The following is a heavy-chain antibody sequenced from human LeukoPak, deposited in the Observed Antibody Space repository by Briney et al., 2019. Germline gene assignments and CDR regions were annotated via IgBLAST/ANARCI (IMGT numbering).Heavy chain of an antibody. Sequence: ASVEVSCKASGYTFTNYGVTWVRQVPGQGLEWMGWISANNGNTKYEQKVQDRVTMTIDRSTDTAYMELNSLRFDDTAVYYCARAPPGYNNEWDFDYWGQGTLVTVSS. J-gene: IGHJ4*02. V-gene: IGHV1-18*04. D-gene: IGHD5-24*01. CDR3: ARAPPGYNNEWDFDY. CDR2: ISANNGNT. CDR1: GYTFTNYG.